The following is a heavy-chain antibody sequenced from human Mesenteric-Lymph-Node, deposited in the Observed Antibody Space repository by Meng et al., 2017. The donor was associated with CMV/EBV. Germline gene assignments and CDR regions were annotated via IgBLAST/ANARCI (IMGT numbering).Heavy chain of an antibody. D-gene: IGHD4-23*01. CDR1: GGSFSGYY. V-gene: IGHV4-34*01. CDR3: ARHQRWLKSEGGFNY. Sequence: QGQPQPWGAGLLPPSEPLFLTCAVYGGSFSGYYWSWIRQPPGKGLEWIGEINHSGSTNYNPSLKSRVTISVDTSKNQFSLKLSSVTAADTAVYYCARHQRWLKSEGGFNYWGQGTLVTVSS. J-gene: IGHJ4*02. CDR2: INHSGST.